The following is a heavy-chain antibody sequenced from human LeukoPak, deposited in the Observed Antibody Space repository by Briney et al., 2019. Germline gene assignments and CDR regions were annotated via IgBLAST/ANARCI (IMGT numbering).Heavy chain of an antibody. CDR3: ARSSSPTYYYGSDDAFDI. CDR2: INTNTGNP. Sequence: ASVKVSCKASGYTFTSYAMNWVRQAPGQGLEWMGWINTNTGNPTYAQGFTGRFVFSLDTSVSTAYLQISSLKAEDTAVYYCARSSSPTYYYGSDDAFDIWGQGTMVTVSS. D-gene: IGHD3-10*01. CDR1: GYTFTSYA. V-gene: IGHV7-4-1*02. J-gene: IGHJ3*02.